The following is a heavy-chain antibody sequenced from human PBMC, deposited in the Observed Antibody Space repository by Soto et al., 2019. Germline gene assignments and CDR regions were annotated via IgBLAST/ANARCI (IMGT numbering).Heavy chain of an antibody. CDR1: GGSISSYY. V-gene: IGHV4-31*03. CDR3: ARDRGYSYGYTIYGYFDL. Sequence: LSLTCTVSGGSISSYYWSWIRQHPGKGLEWIGYIYYSGSTYYNPSLKSRVTISVDTSKNQFSLKLSSVTAADTAVYYCARDRGYSYGYTIYGYFDLWGRGTLVTVSS. D-gene: IGHD5-18*01. CDR2: IYYSGST. J-gene: IGHJ2*01.